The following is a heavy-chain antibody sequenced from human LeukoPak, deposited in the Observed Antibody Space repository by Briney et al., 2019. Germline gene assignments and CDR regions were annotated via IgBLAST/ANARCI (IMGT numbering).Heavy chain of an antibody. Sequence: GASLKLSCKASGYTFTGYYMHWVRQAPGQGLEWMGWINPNSGGTNYAQKFQGRVTMTRDKSTSTAYMELSRLRSDDTAVYYCARDRGSGRPGPLPYYYYMDVWGKGTTVTVSS. CDR1: GYTFTGYY. V-gene: IGHV1-2*02. J-gene: IGHJ6*03. CDR2: INPNSGGT. CDR3: ARDRGSGRPGPLPYYYYMDV. D-gene: IGHD3-10*01.